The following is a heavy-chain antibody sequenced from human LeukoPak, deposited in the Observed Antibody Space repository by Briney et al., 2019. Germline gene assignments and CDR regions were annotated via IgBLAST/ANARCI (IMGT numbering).Heavy chain of an antibody. CDR1: SGSLSSYY. CDR3: ARVCYDSSCDY. J-gene: IGHJ4*02. V-gene: IGHV4-59*01. Sequence: SETLSLTCTVSSGSLSSYYWSWIRQPPGKGLEYIGYIYYSGSTNYNPSLKSRVTISVDTSKNQFSLKLSSVTAADTAVYYCARVCYDSSCDYWGQGTLVTVSS. CDR2: IYYSGST. D-gene: IGHD3-22*01.